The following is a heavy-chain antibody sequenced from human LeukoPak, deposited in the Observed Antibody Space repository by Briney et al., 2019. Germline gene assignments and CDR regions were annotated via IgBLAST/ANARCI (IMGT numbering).Heavy chain of an antibody. CDR1: GGSFSGYY. Sequence: ASETLSLTCAVYGGSFSGYYWSWIRQPPGKGLEWIGEINHSGSTNHNPSLKSRVTISVDTAKNQFSLKLSSGTAADTAVYYCASWDAFDIWGQGTMVTVSS. CDR3: ASWDAFDI. CDR2: INHSGST. V-gene: IGHV4-34*01. J-gene: IGHJ3*02.